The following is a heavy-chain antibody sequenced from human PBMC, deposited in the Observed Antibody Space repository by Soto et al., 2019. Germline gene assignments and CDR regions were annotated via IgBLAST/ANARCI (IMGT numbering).Heavy chain of an antibody. D-gene: IGHD6-25*01. Sequence: SATLSHTGAVSSGSIRGSNWWSWVRQHPGKGLEWIGEIYHSGSTNYNPSLKSRVTISVDKSKNQFSLKLSSVTAADTAVYYCARWVAAHFDSWGKRTMVNVSS. J-gene: IGHJ4*02. V-gene: IGHV4-4*02. CDR2: IYHSGST. CDR1: SGSIRGSNW. CDR3: ARWVAAHFDS.